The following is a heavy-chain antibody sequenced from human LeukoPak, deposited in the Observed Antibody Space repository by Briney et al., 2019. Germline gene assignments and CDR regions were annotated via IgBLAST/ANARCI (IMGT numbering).Heavy chain of an antibody. D-gene: IGHD3-3*01. Sequence: GGSLRLSCAASGFTFSSYAMHWVRQAPGKGLEWVAVISYDGSNKYYAGSVKGRFTISRDNSKNTLYLQMNSLRAEDTAVYYCARDRFLEWPNFMDVWGKGTTVTVSS. V-gene: IGHV3-30-3*01. CDR1: GFTFSSYA. CDR2: ISYDGSNK. J-gene: IGHJ6*03. CDR3: ARDRFLEWPNFMDV.